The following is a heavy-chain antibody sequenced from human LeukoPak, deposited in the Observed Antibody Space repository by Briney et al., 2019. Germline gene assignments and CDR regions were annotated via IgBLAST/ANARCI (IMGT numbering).Heavy chain of an antibody. J-gene: IGHJ6*03. CDR1: GYTFTSYD. V-gene: IGHV1-8*01. Sequence: ASVKVSCKASGYTFTSYDINWVRQATGQGLEWMGWMNPNSGNTGYAQKFQGRVTMTRNTSISTAYMELSSLRSEDTAVYYCARDRNTMVRGVIVKYYYYMDVWGKGTTVTISS. CDR2: MNPNSGNT. CDR3: ARDRNTMVRGVIVKYYYYMDV. D-gene: IGHD3-10*01.